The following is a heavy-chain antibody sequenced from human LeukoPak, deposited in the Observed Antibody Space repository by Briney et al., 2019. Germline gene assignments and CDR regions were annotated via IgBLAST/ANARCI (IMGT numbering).Heavy chain of an antibody. CDR1: GFTFSSYS. D-gene: IGHD6-6*01. CDR2: ISSSSSYI. CDR3: AREGYSSSSGAFDI. J-gene: IGHJ3*02. V-gene: IGHV3-21*01. Sequence: PGGSLRLSCAASGFTFSSYSMNWVRQAPGKGLEWVSSISSSSSYIYYADSVKGRFTISRDNAKNSLYLQMNSLRAEDTAVYYCAREGYSSSSGAFDIWAKGQWSPSLQ.